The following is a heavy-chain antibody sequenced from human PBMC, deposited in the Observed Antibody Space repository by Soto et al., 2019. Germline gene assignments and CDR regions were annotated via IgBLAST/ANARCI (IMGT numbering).Heavy chain of an antibody. J-gene: IGHJ6*02. CDR1: GFTFSSYA. CDR2: ISYDGSNK. V-gene: IGHV3-30-3*01. Sequence: GGSLRLSCAASGFTFSSYAMHWVRQAPGKGLEWVAVISYDGSNKYYADSVKGRFTISRGNSKNTLYLQMNSLRAEDTAVYYCARSSTTVRGVKDVWGQGTTVTVSS. D-gene: IGHD3-10*01. CDR3: ARSSTTVRGVKDV.